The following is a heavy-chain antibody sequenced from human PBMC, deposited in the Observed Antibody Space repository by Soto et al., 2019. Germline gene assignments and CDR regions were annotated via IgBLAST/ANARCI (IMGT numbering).Heavy chain of an antibody. CDR3: ARHEGWTGPDQ. J-gene: IGHJ5*02. V-gene: IGHV4-39*01. CDR2: MFYSGLT. CDR1: GYSVTSSDYY. D-gene: IGHD2-8*02. Sequence: SETLSLTCSVSGYSVTSSDYYWAWIRQPPGKGLEWIGSMFYSGLTYYNPSLKSRVTLSVDTSKNQFSLNVYSVAAADTAVYYCARHEGWTGPDQWGQGTLVTVSS.